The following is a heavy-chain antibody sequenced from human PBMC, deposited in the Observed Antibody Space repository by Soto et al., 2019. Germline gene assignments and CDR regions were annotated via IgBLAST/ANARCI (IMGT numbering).Heavy chain of an antibody. Sequence: SETLSLTCTVSGGSISSSSYYWGWIFHPPGKVLAWIGSFYYSGSTYYNPSLKSRVTISVDTSKNQISMKLSSVTAADTAVYNCARLQSHXXXYGXDVWGQGXT. J-gene: IGHJ6*01. CDR2: FYYSGST. CDR1: GGSISSSSYY. CDR3: ARLQSHXXXYGXDV. V-gene: IGHV4-39*01.